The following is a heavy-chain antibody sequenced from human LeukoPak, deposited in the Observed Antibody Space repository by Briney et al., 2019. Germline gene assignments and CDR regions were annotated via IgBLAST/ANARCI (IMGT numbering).Heavy chain of an antibody. J-gene: IGHJ3*02. D-gene: IGHD3-10*01. CDR3: AKSNGYGLVDI. V-gene: IGHV4-39*07. CDR2: IFYSGST. CDR1: GGSISSYY. Sequence: SETLSLTCTVSGGSISSYYWGWVRQPPGKGLEWIGNIFYSGSTYYSPSLKGRVTISLDTSRNQFSLKLNSVTAADTAVYYCAKSNGYGLVDIWGQGTMVTVSS.